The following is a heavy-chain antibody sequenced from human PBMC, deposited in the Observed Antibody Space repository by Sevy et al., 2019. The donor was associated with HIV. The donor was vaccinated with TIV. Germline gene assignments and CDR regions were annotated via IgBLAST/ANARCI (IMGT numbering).Heavy chain of an antibody. Sequence: GGSLRLSCAASGFTFSDYYMSWIRQAPGKGLEWISYISGSDGTIFYADSVKGRFTISRDNSKNSLYLQMSSLRAEDTAVYYCARDHVKDGDLGDYYYFAMDVWGQRTTVTVSS. CDR1: GFTFSDYY. J-gene: IGHJ6*02. D-gene: IGHD4-17*01. CDR2: ISGSDGTI. CDR3: ARDHVKDGDLGDYYYFAMDV. V-gene: IGHV3-11*01.